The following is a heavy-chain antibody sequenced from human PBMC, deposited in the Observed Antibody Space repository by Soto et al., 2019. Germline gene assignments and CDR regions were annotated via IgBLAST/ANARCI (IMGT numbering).Heavy chain of an antibody. D-gene: IGHD3-16*02. CDR1: GFSFGDYA. CDR3: VKDNGLGVIPVFYYFGY. CDR2: ISWNSGST. V-gene: IGHV3-9*01. Sequence: EVQLVESGGGLVQPGRSLRLSCAASGFSFGDYAMHWVRQAPGKGLEWVAGISWNSGSTGYADSVKGRFTISRDNATNSLYLQMHSLRAEDPAFYYCVKDNGLGVIPVFYYFGYWGPGTLVTVSS. J-gene: IGHJ4*02.